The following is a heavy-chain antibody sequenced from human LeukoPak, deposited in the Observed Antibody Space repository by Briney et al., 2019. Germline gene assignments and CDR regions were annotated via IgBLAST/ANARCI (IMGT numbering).Heavy chain of an antibody. CDR1: GGPFSGYY. CDR2: INHSGST. J-gene: IGHJ4*02. Sequence: SETLSLTCAVYGGPFSGYYWSWIRQPPGKGLEWIGEINHSGSTNYNPSLKSRVTISLDTSKKQFSLKLSSVTAADTAVYYCARGRRDGYNLRSFDYWGQGTLVTVSS. V-gene: IGHV4-34*01. CDR3: ARGRRDGYNLRSFDY. D-gene: IGHD5-24*01.